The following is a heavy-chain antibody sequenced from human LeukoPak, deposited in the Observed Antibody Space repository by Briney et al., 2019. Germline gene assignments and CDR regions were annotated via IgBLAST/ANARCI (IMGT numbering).Heavy chain of an antibody. Sequence: SVKVSCKVSGGTFGSYPISWVRQAPGQGLEWMGGIIPIFGTANYAQKFQGRVTITADESTSTAYMELSSLRSEDTAVYYYAKGVVRGVIINPPFDYWGQGTLVTVSS. CDR2: IIPIFGTA. J-gene: IGHJ4*02. CDR1: GGTFGSYP. D-gene: IGHD3-10*01. V-gene: IGHV1-69*13. CDR3: AKGVVRGVIINPPFDY.